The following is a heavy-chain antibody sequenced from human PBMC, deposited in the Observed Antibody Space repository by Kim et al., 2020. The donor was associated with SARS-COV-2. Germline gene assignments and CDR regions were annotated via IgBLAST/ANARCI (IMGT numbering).Heavy chain of an antibody. V-gene: IGHV3-53*01. CDR2: IYSGGNT. Sequence: GGSLRLSCAASGFTVSTNYMSWVRQAPGKGLEWVSVIYSGGNTYYADSVKGRFTISRDNSKNTLYLLMNSLRAEDTAMYYCTHCSGGSCYGWADAFDIWGQGTMVTVSS. J-gene: IGHJ3*02. D-gene: IGHD2-15*01. CDR3: THCSGGSCYGWADAFDI. CDR1: GFTVSTNY.